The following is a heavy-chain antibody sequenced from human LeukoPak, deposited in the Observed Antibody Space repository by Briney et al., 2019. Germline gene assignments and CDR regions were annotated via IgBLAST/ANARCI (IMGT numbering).Heavy chain of an antibody. D-gene: IGHD6-6*01. CDR2: IIPFSGTI. CDR1: GYTLTELS. CDR3: GRDPPRPEYKSFDP. V-gene: IGHV1-69*13. J-gene: IGHJ5*02. Sequence: VASVKVSCKVSGYTLTELSMHWVRQAPGQGLQWMGRIIPFSGTINYAQNFQGRLTISADDSATTVYMDLSSLRSEDTAMYYCGRDPPRPEYKSFDPWGQGTLVIVSS.